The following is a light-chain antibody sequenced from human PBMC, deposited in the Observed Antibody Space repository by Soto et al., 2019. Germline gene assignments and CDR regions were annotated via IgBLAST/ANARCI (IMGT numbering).Light chain of an antibody. V-gene: IGLV4-60*03. CDR3: ETWDSNTRV. J-gene: IGLJ1*01. CDR2: LEGSGSY. CDR1: SGHSSYI. Sequence: QSVLTQSSSASASLGSSVKLICTLSSGHSSYIIAWHQQQPGKAPRYLMKLEGSGSYNKWSGVPDRFSGSSSGADRYLTISNLQSEDEADYYCETWDSNTRVFGTGTKLTVL.